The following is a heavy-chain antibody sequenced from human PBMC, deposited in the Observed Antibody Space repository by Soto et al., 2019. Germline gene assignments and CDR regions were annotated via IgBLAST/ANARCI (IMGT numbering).Heavy chain of an antibody. V-gene: IGHV1-69*13. CDR3: ARVWGELPAYYYYYGMDV. CDR1: GGTFSSYA. J-gene: IGHJ6*02. CDR2: IIPIFGTA. D-gene: IGHD1-26*01. Sequence: SVKVSCKASGGTFSSYAISWVRQAPGQGLEWMGGIIPIFGTANYAQKFQGRVTITADESTSTAYMELSSLRSEDTAVYYCARVWGELPAYYYYYGMDVWGQGTTVTVSS.